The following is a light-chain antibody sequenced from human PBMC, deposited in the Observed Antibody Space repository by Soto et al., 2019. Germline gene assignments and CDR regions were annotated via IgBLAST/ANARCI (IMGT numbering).Light chain of an antibody. Sequence: DIQMTQSPSTLSASVGDRVTITCRASQSISSWLAWYQQKPGKAPKLLIYDASRLESGVPSRFSGSGSRTEFTLTISSLQPYDFATYYCQQYNSYQYTFGQGTKLEIK. CDR2: DAS. J-gene: IGKJ2*01. V-gene: IGKV1-5*01. CDR3: QQYNSYQYT. CDR1: QSISSW.